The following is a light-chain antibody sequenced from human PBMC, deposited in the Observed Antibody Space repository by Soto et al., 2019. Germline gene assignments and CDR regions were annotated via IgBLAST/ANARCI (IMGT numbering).Light chain of an antibody. V-gene: IGKV3-15*01. J-gene: IGKJ5*01. CDR3: EQYNNWFSIT. Sequence: EIVLTQSPASLSVSPGERSTLSCRASQSVRSKVAWYQQEPGQAPSLXXYDTYIRATGIPARFSGSGFGTEFTLTISSLQPEDFSVYYGEQYNNWFSITFGQGTRLEIK. CDR2: DTY. CDR1: QSVRSK.